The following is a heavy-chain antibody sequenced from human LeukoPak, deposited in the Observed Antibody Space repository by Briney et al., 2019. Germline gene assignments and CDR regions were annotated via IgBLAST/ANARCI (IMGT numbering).Heavy chain of an antibody. J-gene: IGHJ4*02. CDR1: GFTFTTYA. Sequence: GGSLRLSCAASGFTFTTYAMSWVRQAPGKGLEWVSSITGSGDSTYYADSVKGRFTISRDNSKNTLYLQMNSLRAEDTAVYHCARDGGSYLQPTDYWGQGTPVTVSS. V-gene: IGHV3-23*01. CDR2: ITGSGDST. D-gene: IGHD1-26*01. CDR3: ARDGGSYLQPTDY.